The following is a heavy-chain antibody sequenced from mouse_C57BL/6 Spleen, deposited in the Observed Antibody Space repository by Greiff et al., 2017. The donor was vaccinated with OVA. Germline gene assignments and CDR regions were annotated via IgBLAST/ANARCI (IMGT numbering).Heavy chain of an antibody. Sequence: VKLVESGPGLVAPSQSLSITCTVSGFSLTSYGVDWVRQPPGKGLEWLGVIWGGGSTNYNSALMSRLSISKDNSKSQVFLKMNSLQTDDTAMYYCAKHNEGDYYGSSPYWYFDVWGTGTTVTVSS. CDR2: IWGGGST. CDR1: GFSLTSYG. CDR3: AKHNEGDYYGSSPYWYFDV. V-gene: IGHV2-9*01. D-gene: IGHD1-1*01. J-gene: IGHJ1*03.